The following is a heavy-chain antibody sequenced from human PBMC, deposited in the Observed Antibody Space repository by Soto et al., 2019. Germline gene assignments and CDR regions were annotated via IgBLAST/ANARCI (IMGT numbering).Heavy chain of an antibody. Sequence: QVQLVQSGAEVKEPGSSVKVACKASGALFTNVAISWVRQAPGQGPEWMGMIVPMFGRANYAPKVYGRLTLSADESTTTVYMERTSLRSEDTAIYYCARDPPSPASPGFFFGFFDSWGQGTLVTVS. CDR1: GALFTNVA. V-gene: IGHV1-69*18. CDR3: ARDPPSPASPGFFFGFFDS. J-gene: IGHJ4*02. CDR2: IVPMFGRA. D-gene: IGHD3-16*01.